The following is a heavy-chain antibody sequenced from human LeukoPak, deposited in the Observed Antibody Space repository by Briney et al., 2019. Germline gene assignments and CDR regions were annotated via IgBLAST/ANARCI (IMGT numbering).Heavy chain of an antibody. D-gene: IGHD3-3*01. V-gene: IGHV1-2*02. Sequence: ASVKVSCKASGYTFTGYYMHWVRQAPGQGLEWMGWINPNSGGTNYAQKFQGRVTMTRDTPISTAYMELSRLRSDDTAVYYCARDRSGDDDFWSGYYTNYFDPWGQGTLVTVSS. J-gene: IGHJ5*02. CDR3: ARDRSGDDDFWSGYYTNYFDP. CDR2: INPNSGGT. CDR1: GYTFTGYY.